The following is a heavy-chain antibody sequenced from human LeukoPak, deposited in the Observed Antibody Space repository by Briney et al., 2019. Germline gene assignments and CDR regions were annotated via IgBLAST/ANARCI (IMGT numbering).Heavy chain of an antibody. Sequence: GGSLRLSCAASGFTFSSTMHWVRQAPGKGLVWVSRISSDGSTTRYADSVKGRFTISRDDAKNTLCLQMNSLRAEDTAVYYYARHNYYAMDVWGQGTTVTVSS. CDR3: ARHNYYAMDV. CDR2: ISSDGSTT. V-gene: IGHV3-74*01. CDR1: GFTFSST. J-gene: IGHJ6*02.